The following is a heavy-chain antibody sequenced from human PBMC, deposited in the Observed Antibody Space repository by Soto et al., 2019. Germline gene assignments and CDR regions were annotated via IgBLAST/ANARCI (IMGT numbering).Heavy chain of an antibody. CDR3: ARADIVATNYYYYYYMDV. CDR1: GGSISSYY. J-gene: IGHJ6*03. V-gene: IGHV4-59*01. Sequence: SETLSLTCTVSGGSISSYYWSWIRQPPGKGLEWIGYIYYSGSTNYNPSLKSRATISVDTSKNQFSLKLSSVTAADTAVYYCARADIVATNYYYYYYMDVWGKGTTVTVSS. CDR2: IYYSGST. D-gene: IGHD5-12*01.